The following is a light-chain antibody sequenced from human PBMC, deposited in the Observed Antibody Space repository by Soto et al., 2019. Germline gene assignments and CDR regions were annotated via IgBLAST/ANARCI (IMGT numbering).Light chain of an antibody. J-gene: IGKJ4*01. V-gene: IGKV3-20*01. CDR2: AAS. Sequence: EIVLTQSPGTLSLSPGERATLSCRASQSIRSDFLAWYQQKPGQAPRLLIFAASRRATGIPDRFSGSGSGTDFTLTIRRLETEDFAVYYCQQYGTSPLTFGRGTKVEIK. CDR1: QSIRSDF. CDR3: QQYGTSPLT.